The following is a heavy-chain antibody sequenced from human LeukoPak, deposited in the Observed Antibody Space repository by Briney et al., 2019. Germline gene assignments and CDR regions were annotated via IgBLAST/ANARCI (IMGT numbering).Heavy chain of an antibody. CDR1: GFTFSSYG. CDR2: IYYDGSDK. D-gene: IGHD3-22*01. J-gene: IGHJ4*02. V-gene: IGHV3-33*01. Sequence: PGRSLRLSCAASGFTFSSYGMHWVRQAPGKGLEWVAIIYYDGSDKYYADSVKGRFTISRDNSKDTLYLQMNRLRAEDTAVYYCARQIAYYYDSSGYYTTDYWGQGTLVTVSS. CDR3: ARQIAYYYDSSGYYTTDY.